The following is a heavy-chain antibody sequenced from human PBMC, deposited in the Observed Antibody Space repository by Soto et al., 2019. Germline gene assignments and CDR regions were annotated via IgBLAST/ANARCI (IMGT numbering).Heavy chain of an antibody. CDR3: VRYCSTTLCNGVATRTFDY. J-gene: IGHJ4*02. V-gene: IGHV3-48*03. Sequence: GGSLRLSCAASRFTFSTYEMNWVRQAPGKGLECVSYISTSGSTVYCADSVKGRFTISRDNTRNSLYLQMNSLRDEDTALYYCVRYCSTTLCNGVATRTFDYWGQGTLVTVSS. D-gene: IGHD2-2*01. CDR1: RFTFSTYE. CDR2: ISTSGSTV.